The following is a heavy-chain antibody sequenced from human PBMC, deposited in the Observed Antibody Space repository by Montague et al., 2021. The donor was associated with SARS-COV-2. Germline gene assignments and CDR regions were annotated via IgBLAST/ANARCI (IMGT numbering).Heavy chain of an antibody. J-gene: IGHJ4*02. CDR2: IYPSGGT. CDR3: ARGVVADTPGVDY. V-gene: IGHV4-4*07. D-gene: IGHD2-15*01. Sequence: SETLSLTCSVSGEPISGFFWTWIRQTAGKGLEWIGRIYPSGGTDYNPSLESRVTMSVDTSKTQFSLKVNSVTAADTAMYYCARGVVADTPGVDYWGRGTLVTVSS. CDR1: GEPISGFF.